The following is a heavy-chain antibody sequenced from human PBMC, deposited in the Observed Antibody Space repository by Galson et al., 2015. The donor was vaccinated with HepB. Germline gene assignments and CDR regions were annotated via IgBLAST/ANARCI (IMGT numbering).Heavy chain of an antibody. CDR3: ARDGLGEAFDI. D-gene: IGHD3-16*01. J-gene: IGHJ3*02. V-gene: IGHV3-48*01. CDR2: ISSSSSTI. CDR1: GFTFSSYS. Sequence: SLRLSCAASGFTFSSYSMNWVRQAPGKGLEWVSYISSSSSTIYYADSVKGRFTISRDNAKNSLYLQMNSLRAEDTAVYYCARDGLGEAFDIWGQGTMVTVSS.